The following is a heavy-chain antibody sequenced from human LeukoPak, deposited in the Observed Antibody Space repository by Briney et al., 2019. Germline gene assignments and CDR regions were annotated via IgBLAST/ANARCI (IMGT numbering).Heavy chain of an antibody. CDR1: GGSISGYY. CDR3: AKVSDRDSSGYYWGFEY. Sequence: SDTLSLTCTASGGSISGYYWGWVRQPPGRGLECIGYIYYSGSTNYNPSLKSRVTISVATSRNQFSLKLTSVTAADTAVYYCAKVSDRDSSGYYWGFEYWGQGTLVTVSS. J-gene: IGHJ4*02. D-gene: IGHD3-22*01. CDR2: IYYSGST. V-gene: IGHV4-59*08.